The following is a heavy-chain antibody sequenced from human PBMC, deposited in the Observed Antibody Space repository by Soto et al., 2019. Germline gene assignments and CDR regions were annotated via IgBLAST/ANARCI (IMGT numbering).Heavy chain of an antibody. J-gene: IGHJ4*02. D-gene: IGHD2-15*01. CDR1: GFTFSSYG. Sequence: QVQLVESGGGVVQPGRSLRLSCAASGFTFSSYGMHWVRQAPGKGLEWVAVISYDGSNKYYADSVKGRFTISRDNSKNTLYLQMNSPRAEDTAVHYCAKDRGHCSGGSCYSVVSWGQGTLVTVSS. V-gene: IGHV3-30*18. CDR3: AKDRGHCSGGSCYSVVS. CDR2: ISYDGSNK.